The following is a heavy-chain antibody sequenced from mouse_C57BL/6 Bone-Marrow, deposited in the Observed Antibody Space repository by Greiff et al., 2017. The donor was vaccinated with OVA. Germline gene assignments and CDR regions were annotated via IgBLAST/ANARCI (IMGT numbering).Heavy chain of an antibody. V-gene: IGHV1-50*01. Sequence: QVQLQQPGAELVKPGASVKLSCKASGYTFTSYWMQWVKQRPGQGLEWIGEIDPSDSYNKYNQKFKGKATLTVDTSSSTAYMQLSSLTSEDSAGYYCARSPCTTVVPYWGQGTTLTVSS. CDR1: GYTFTSYW. CDR3: ARSPCTTVVPY. D-gene: IGHD1-1*01. CDR2: IDPSDSYN. J-gene: IGHJ2*01.